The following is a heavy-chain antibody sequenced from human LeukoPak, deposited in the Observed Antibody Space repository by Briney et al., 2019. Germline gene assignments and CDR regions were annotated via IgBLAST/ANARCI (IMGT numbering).Heavy chain of an antibody. V-gene: IGHV1-18*01. CDR2: ISAYNGNT. CDR1: GYTFTSYD. J-gene: IGHJ3*02. D-gene: IGHD6-19*01. Sequence: ASVKVSCKASGYTFTSYDINWVRQATGQGLEWMGWISAYNGNTNYAQKLQGRVTMTTDTSTSTAYMELRSLRSDDTAVYYCARDSVADDAFDIWGQGTMVSVSS. CDR3: ARDSVADDAFDI.